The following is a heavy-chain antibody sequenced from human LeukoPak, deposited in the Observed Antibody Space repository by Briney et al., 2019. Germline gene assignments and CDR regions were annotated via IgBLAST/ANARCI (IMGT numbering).Heavy chain of an antibody. V-gene: IGHV3-23*01. D-gene: IGHD3-16*02. J-gene: IGHJ4*02. Sequence: GGSLRLSCAVSGFTFSSYSMNWVRQAPGKGLEWVSAISGSGGSTYYADSVKGRFTISRDNSKNTLYLQMNSLRAEDTAVYYCAKVPRRSTTYYDYVWGSYRFDYWGQGTLVTVSS. CDR3: AKVPRRSTTYYDYVWGSYRFDY. CDR2: ISGSGGST. CDR1: GFTFSSYS.